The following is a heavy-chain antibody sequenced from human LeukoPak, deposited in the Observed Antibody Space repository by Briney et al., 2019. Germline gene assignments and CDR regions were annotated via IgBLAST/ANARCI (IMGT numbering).Heavy chain of an antibody. CDR1: GGSFSGYY. D-gene: IGHD5-18*01. CDR2: INHSGST. CDR3: ARHGPEVDSYGYDY. J-gene: IGHJ4*02. V-gene: IGHV4-34*01. Sequence: SETLSLTCAVYGGSFSGYYWSWIRQPPGKGLEWIGEINHSGSTNYNPSLKSRVTISVDTSKNQFSLKLSSVTAADTAVYYCARHGPEVDSYGYDYWGQGTLVTVSS.